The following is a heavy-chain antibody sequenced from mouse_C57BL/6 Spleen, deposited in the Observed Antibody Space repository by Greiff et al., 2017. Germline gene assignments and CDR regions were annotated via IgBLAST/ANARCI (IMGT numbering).Heavy chain of an antibody. CDR3: AIQKWVLEDCYFDV. Sequence: QVQLQPPGAEMVKPGASVKVSCKASGYTFPSYWMHWVKQRPGQGLEWIGRIPPSDSETNYNQKFKGKATLTVDKSSSTAYMQLSSLTSEDSAFYYCAIQKWVLEDCYFDVWGTGTTVSVAS. V-gene: IGHV1-74*01. D-gene: IGHD2-3*01. J-gene: IGHJ1*03. CDR2: IPPSDSET. CDR1: GYTFPSYW.